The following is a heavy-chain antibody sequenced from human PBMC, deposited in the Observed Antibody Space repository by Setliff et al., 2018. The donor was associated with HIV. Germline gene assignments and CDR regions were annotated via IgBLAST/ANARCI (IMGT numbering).Heavy chain of an antibody. Sequence: KTSETLSLTCSLSGVSVGSGDYYWHWIRQHAEKALEWIGYILHSGDTYYNPSLKSPISMSVDTSKNQFSLELTSLTAADTAVYYCATRPRIAARPFGYWGQGMLVTVSS. CDR1: GVSVGSGDYY. J-gene: IGHJ4*02. CDR3: ATRPRIAARPFGY. D-gene: IGHD6-6*01. CDR2: ILHSGDT. V-gene: IGHV4-31*01.